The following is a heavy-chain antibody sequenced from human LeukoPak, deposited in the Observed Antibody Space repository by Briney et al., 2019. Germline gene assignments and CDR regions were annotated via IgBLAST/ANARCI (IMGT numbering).Heavy chain of an antibody. CDR2: ISSSGGTI. CDR3: ASLDYYDSSGYYAPLDS. D-gene: IGHD3-22*01. Sequence: GGSLRLSCEASGFTFSSYEMNWVRQAPGKGLEWVSHISSSGGTILYADSVKGRITTSRDNAKNALYLQMNSLRAEDTAVYYCASLDYYDSSGYYAPLDSWGPGTLVTVSS. V-gene: IGHV3-48*03. J-gene: IGHJ4*02. CDR1: GFTFSSYE.